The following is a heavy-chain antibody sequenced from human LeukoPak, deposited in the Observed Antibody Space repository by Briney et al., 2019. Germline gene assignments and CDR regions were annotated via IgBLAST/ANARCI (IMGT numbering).Heavy chain of an antibody. V-gene: IGHV3-21*01. CDR2: IGSDNHM. CDR1: GFTLSNHW. J-gene: IGHJ4*02. CDR3: ARESAEAFDY. Sequence: GGSLRLSCAASGFTLSNHWMSWVRQAPGKGLEWVSSIGSDNHMSYSDSVRGRFTISRDNAKRPLYLQMTSLRADDSAVYYCARESAEAFDYWGQGVLVTVSS.